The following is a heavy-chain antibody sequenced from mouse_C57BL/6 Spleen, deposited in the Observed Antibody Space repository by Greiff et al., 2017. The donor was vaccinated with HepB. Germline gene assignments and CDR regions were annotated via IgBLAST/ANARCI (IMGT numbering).Heavy chain of an antibody. D-gene: IGHD1-1*01. Sequence: VQLQQPGAELVKPGASVKLFCKASGYTFTSYWMHWVKQRPGQGLEWIGMIHPNSGSTNYNEKFKSKATLTVDKSSSTAYMQLSSLTSEDSAVYYCARGDTTVVAPMDYWGQGTSVTVSS. CDR2: IHPNSGST. CDR3: ARGDTTVVAPMDY. CDR1: GYTFTSYW. V-gene: IGHV1-64*01. J-gene: IGHJ4*01.